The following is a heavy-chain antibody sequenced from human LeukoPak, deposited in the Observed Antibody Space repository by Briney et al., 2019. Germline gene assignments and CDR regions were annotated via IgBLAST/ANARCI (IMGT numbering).Heavy chain of an antibody. J-gene: IGHJ4*02. V-gene: IGHV5-51*01. CDR1: GYSFTSYW. D-gene: IGHD2-15*01. CDR3: ARLGYCGGGNCYSGRGEPFDY. Sequence: SGESLKISCKGSGYSFTSYWIGWVRQMPGKGLEWMGIIYPGDSDTRYGPSFQGQVTISADKSITTAYLQWSSLKASDTAMYYCARLGYCGGGNCYSGRGEPFDYWGQGSLVTVSS. CDR2: IYPGDSDT.